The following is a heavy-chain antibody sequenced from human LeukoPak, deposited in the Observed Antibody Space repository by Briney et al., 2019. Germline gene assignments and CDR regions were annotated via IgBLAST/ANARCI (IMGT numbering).Heavy chain of an antibody. D-gene: IGHD3-9*01. J-gene: IGHJ6*03. CDR3: ARGQRYFDWLLSYYYYYMDV. Sequence: GGSLRLSCAASGFTVSSNYMSWVRQAPGKGLEWVSVMYSGGSTYYADSVKGRFTISRDNSKNTLYLQMNSLKAEDTAVYYCARGQRYFDWLLSYYYYYMDVWGKGTTVTVSS. V-gene: IGHV3-53*01. CDR2: MYSGGST. CDR1: GFTVSSNY.